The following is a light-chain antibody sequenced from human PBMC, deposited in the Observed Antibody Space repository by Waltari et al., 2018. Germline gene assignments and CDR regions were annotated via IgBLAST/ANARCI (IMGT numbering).Light chain of an antibody. CDR1: KSDVGGYDY. CDR3: NSYTSSSTRV. CDR2: DVS. J-gene: IGLJ2*01. Sequence: QSALTQPASVSGSPGQSITISCTGTKSDVGGYDYVSWYQQHPGKAPTLIIYDVSNRPSGVSNRFSGSKSGNTASLTISGLQAEDEADYYCNSYTSSSTRVFGGGTKLTVL. V-gene: IGLV2-14*03.